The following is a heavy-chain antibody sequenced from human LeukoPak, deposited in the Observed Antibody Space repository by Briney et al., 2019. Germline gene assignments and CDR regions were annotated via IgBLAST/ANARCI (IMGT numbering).Heavy chain of an antibody. Sequence: ASVKVSCKAAGYTFSSYYTHWVRQAPGQGLEWMGIINPSGGSTSYAQKFQGRITMTRDTSTSTVYMELSSLRSEDTAVYYCARADSGGDSSGYKWFDHWGQGTLVTVSS. D-gene: IGHD3-22*01. CDR1: GYTFSSYY. CDR2: INPSGGST. J-gene: IGHJ5*02. V-gene: IGHV1-46*01. CDR3: ARADSGGDSSGYKWFDH.